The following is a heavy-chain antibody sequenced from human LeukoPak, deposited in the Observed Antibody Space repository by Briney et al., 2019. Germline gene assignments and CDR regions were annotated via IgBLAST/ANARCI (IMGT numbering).Heavy chain of an antibody. CDR3: AKNIYSGWPSYYFDY. CDR2: ISWDGGST. J-gene: IGHJ4*02. Sequence: PGGSLRLSCAAPGFTFNDYTMHWVRQAPGKGLEWVSLISWDGGSTYYADSVKGRFTISRDNSKNSLYLQMHSLTTEDTALYYCAKNIYSGWPSYYFDYGGQGTLVTVSS. D-gene: IGHD6-19*01. CDR1: GFTFNDYT. V-gene: IGHV3-43*01.